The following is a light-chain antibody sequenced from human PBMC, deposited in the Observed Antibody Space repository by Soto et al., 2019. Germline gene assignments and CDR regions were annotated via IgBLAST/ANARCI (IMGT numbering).Light chain of an antibody. CDR1: QSVNHW. Sequence: DIQMTPSPSTLSASIGERVTISCRASQSVNHWLAWYQRKPGKAPKLLIHDASTLESGIPSRFSGSGSGTEFTLTISSLQPDDFATYYCQQYNSYWTFGQGTKV. J-gene: IGKJ1*01. V-gene: IGKV1-5*01. CDR2: DAS. CDR3: QQYNSYWT.